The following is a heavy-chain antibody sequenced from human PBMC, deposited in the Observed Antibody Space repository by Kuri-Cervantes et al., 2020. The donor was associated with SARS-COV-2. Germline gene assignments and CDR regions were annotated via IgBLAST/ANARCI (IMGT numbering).Heavy chain of an antibody. V-gene: IGHV5-51*01. J-gene: IGHJ4*02. CDR2: IYPGDSDT. Sequence: GGSLRLSCKGSGYSFTTYWIGWVRQMPGKGLEWMGIIYPGDSDTRYSSSFQGQVTISADKSISTAYLQWSSLKASDTAMYYCARRDFGSGSYYLDYWGQGTLVTVSS. CDR3: ARRDFGSGSYYLDY. D-gene: IGHD3-10*01. CDR1: GYSFTTYW.